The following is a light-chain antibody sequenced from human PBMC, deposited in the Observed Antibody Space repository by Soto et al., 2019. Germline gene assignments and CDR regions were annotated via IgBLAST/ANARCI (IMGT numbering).Light chain of an antibody. V-gene: IGLV1-40*01. CDR1: SSNIGAGYD. J-gene: IGLJ2*01. CDR3: QSYDSSLSGSKA. Sequence: QSVLTQPPSVSGAPGQRVTISCTGSSSNIGAGYDVHWYQQLPGTAPKLLICGNSNRPSGVPDRFSGSKSATSASLAVTGLQAEDEADYYCQSYDSSLSGSKAFGGGTKLTVL. CDR2: GNS.